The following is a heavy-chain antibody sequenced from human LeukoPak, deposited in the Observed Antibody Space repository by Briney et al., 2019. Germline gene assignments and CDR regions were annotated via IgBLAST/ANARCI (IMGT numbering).Heavy chain of an antibody. D-gene: IGHD6-19*01. CDR1: GFTVSSNY. CDR3: ARSTPYSSGWGYYYYYMDV. Sequence: GGSLRLSCAASGFTVSSNYMSWVRQAPGKGLEWVSVIYSGGSTYYADSVKGRFTISRNNSKNTLYLQMNSLRAEDTAVYYCARSTPYSSGWGYYYYYMDVWGKGTTVTVSS. V-gene: IGHV3-66*02. J-gene: IGHJ6*03. CDR2: IYSGGST.